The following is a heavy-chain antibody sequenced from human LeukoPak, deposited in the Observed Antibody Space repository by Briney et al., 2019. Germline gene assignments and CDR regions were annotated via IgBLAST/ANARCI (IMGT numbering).Heavy chain of an antibody. CDR3: ARGAGWHWYFDL. V-gene: IGHV1-69*04. J-gene: IGHJ2*01. CDR2: IIPILGIA. D-gene: IGHD6-25*01. Sequence: SVKVSCKASGGTFSSYAISWVRQAPGQGLEWMGRIIPILGIANYAQKFQGRVTITADKSTSTAYMKLSSLGSEDTAVYYCARGAGWHWYFDLWGRGTLVTVSS. CDR1: GGTFSSYA.